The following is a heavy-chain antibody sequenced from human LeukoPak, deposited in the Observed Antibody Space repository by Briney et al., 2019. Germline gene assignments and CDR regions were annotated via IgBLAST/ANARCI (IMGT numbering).Heavy chain of an antibody. CDR1: GFIVSSNY. CDR2: IYSGGST. Sequence: GGSLRLSCAASGFIVSSNYMSWVRQAPGKGLEWVSVIYSGGSTYYADSVKGRFTISRDNSKNTLYLQMNSLRAEDTAVYYCARDRVVPYGSGSYLDPWGQGTLVTVSS. J-gene: IGHJ5*02. V-gene: IGHV3-53*01. CDR3: ARDRVVPYGSGSYLDP. D-gene: IGHD3-10*01.